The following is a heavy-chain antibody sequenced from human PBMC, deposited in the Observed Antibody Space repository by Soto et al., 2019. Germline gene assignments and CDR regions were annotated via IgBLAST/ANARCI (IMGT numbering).Heavy chain of an antibody. CDR2: IQQDGSEK. Sequence: EAQLVESGGGLVQPGGSLRLSCAASGFTFSTYWMSWVRQAPGKGLEWVANIQQDGSEKYYVDSVKGRFTISRDNAKNSLYLQMNSLRAEDTAVYYCARERYYYDTSCHWRYDFDYWGQGTLVSVSS. V-gene: IGHV3-7*03. CDR3: ARERYYYDTSCHWRYDFDY. D-gene: IGHD3-22*01. J-gene: IGHJ4*02. CDR1: GFTFSTYW.